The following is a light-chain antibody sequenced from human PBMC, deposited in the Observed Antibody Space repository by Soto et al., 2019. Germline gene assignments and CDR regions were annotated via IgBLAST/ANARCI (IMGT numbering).Light chain of an antibody. J-gene: IGKJ1*01. V-gene: IGKV3-15*01. CDR1: QSVSSN. Sequence: EIVMTQSPATLSVSPGERATISCRASQSVSSNLAWYQQKPGQSPRLLIYGASTRATNITARFSGSGSGTDITLTISSLQSEDFAVYYCQQYDNWPQTFGQGTKVDIK. CDR2: GAS. CDR3: QQYDNWPQT.